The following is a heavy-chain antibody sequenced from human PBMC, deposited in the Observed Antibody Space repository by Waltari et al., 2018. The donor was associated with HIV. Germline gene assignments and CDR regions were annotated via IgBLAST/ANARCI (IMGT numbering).Heavy chain of an antibody. CDR2: VYTSGSA. CDR1: GGSIPSGDYY. CDR3: ARGLDILTGHYHWFLDV. V-gene: IGHV4-61*02. J-gene: IGHJ2*01. D-gene: IGHD3-9*01. Sequence: QVQLQESGPGLVKPSQTLSLTCTVSGGSIPSGDYYWTWIRQPAGKGLEWIGRVYTSGSANYNPSLRSRVTMSLDTSKNQFSLKLTSVTAADTAVYYCARGLDILTGHYHWFLDVWGRGALVTVSS.